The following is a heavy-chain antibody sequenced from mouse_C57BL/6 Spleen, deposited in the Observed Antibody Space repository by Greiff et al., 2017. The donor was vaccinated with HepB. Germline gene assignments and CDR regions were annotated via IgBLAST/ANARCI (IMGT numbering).Heavy chain of an antibody. J-gene: IGHJ1*03. V-gene: IGHV1-18*01. Sequence: VQLKESGPELVKPGASVKIPCKASGYTFTDYNMDWVKQSHGKSLEWIGDINPNNGGTIYNQKFKGKATLTVDKSSSTAYMELRSLTSEDTAVYYCARQDYYRSEGYFDVWGTGTTVTVSS. CDR1: GYTFTDYN. CDR3: ARQDYYRSEGYFDV. CDR2: INPNNGGT. D-gene: IGHD1-1*01.